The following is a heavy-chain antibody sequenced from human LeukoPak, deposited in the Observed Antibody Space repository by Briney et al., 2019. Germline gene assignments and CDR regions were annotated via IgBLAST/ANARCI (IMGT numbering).Heavy chain of an antibody. D-gene: IGHD3-22*01. J-gene: IGHJ4*02. Sequence: SETLSLTCAVYGGSFSGYYWSWIRQPPGKGLEWIGEINHSGSTNYNPSLKSRVTISVDTSKHQFSLKLSSVTAADTAVYYCARGRPYDSSGYLDYWGQGTLVTVSS. CDR2: INHSGST. CDR3: ARGRPYDSSGYLDY. CDR1: GGSFSGYY. V-gene: IGHV4-34*01.